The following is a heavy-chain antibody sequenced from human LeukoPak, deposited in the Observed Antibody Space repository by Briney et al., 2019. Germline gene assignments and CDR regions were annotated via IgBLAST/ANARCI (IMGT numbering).Heavy chain of an antibody. CDR1: GDSISSGDYY. Sequence: MASETLSLTCTVSGDSISSGDYYWSWIRQPAGKGLEWIGRISSSGSTNYNPSLKSRVTISVDTSKNQFSLKLSSVTAADTAVYYCARGGYDGLGNDFRFDPWGQGTLVTVSS. V-gene: IGHV4-61*02. D-gene: IGHD3-10*01. J-gene: IGHJ5*02. CDR3: ARGGYDGLGNDFRFDP. CDR2: ISSSGST.